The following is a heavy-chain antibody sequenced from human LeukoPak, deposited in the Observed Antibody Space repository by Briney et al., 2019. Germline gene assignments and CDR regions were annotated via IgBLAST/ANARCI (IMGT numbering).Heavy chain of an antibody. CDR3: ARGDYPYYYYYYMDV. CDR1: GFAFHTYD. V-gene: IGHV3-30*03. J-gene: IGHJ6*03. Sequence: PGGSLRLSCAASGFAFHTYDMHWVRQAPGKGLEWVAIISYDGSDKYYADSVKGRFTISRDNSKNTVYVLMNSLRPEDTAVYYCARGDYPYYYYYYMDVWGKGATVTVSS. D-gene: IGHD4-11*01. CDR2: ISYDGSDK.